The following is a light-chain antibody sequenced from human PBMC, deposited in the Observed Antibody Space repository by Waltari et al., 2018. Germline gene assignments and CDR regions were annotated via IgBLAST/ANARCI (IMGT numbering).Light chain of an antibody. V-gene: IGKV1-39*01. CDR1: QSIASY. CDR2: SAS. Sequence: DIQLTQCPSSLSASVGDRVTITCRASQSIASYLNWYQQKPGKAPKFLIYSASSLQSGVPSRFSGSRSGTDFTLTINSLQPEDFAVYYCQQSYTSPFTFGPGTRVDIK. J-gene: IGKJ3*01. CDR3: QQSYTSPFT.